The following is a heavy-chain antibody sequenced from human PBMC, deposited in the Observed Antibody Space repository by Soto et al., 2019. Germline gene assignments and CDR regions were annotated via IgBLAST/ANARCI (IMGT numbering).Heavy chain of an antibody. Sequence: EVQLVESGGGLVQPGGSLRLSCAASGFTVSNLYMTWVRQAPGKGLQWVAVISSGGSSYYADSVKGRFTISRDNSKNTRYLEMNSRRAEDTAVYYCARDTFGGAYDFLHGGQGTLVTVSS. J-gene: IGHJ4*02. V-gene: IGHV3-66*01. D-gene: IGHD3-3*01. CDR1: GFTVSNLY. CDR3: ARDTFGGAYDFLH. CDR2: ISSGGSS.